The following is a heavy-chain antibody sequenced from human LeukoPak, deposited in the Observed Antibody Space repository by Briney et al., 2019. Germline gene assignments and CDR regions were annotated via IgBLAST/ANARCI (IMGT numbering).Heavy chain of an antibody. J-gene: IGHJ4*02. V-gene: IGHV3-11*04. CDR2: ISGSRNIM. CDR3: ASIYLIVEATTFDY. Sequence: GGSLTLSCAASGFIFSEYYMSWIRQAPGKGLEWVSHISGSRNIMYYADSAKGRFTISRDNAKNSLYLQMNSLRAEDTAVYYCASIYLIVEATTFDYWGQGTLVTVSS. D-gene: IGHD1-26*01. CDR1: GFIFSEYY.